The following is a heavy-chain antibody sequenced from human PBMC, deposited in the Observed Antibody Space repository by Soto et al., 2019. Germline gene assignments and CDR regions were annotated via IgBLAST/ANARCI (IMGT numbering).Heavy chain of an antibody. CDR1: GFTFSSYS. CDR3: AKEAVVTNLFDY. CDR2: IKGDGGNT. J-gene: IGHJ4*02. D-gene: IGHD3-22*01. V-gene: IGHV3-23*01. Sequence: PGGSLRLSCAASGFTFSSYSMNWVRQAPGKGLEWVADIKGDGGNTYYVDSVKGRFTISRDNSKNTLYLQMNSLRAEDTAVYYCAKEAVVTNLFDYWGQGTLVTVSS.